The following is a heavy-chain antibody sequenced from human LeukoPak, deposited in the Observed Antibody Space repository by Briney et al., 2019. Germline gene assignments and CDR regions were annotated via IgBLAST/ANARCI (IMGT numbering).Heavy chain of an antibody. J-gene: IGHJ3*02. D-gene: IGHD3-22*01. CDR1: GYSISSGFY. CDR2: INHSGST. Sequence: SETLSLTCTVSGYSISSGFYWSWIRQPPGKGLEWIGEINHSGSTNYNPSLKSRVTISVDTSKNQFSLKLSSVTAADTAVYYCARLAATYYYDSSYWPAISNAFDIWGQGTMVTVSS. CDR3: ARLAATYYYDSSYWPAISNAFDI. V-gene: IGHV4-38-2*02.